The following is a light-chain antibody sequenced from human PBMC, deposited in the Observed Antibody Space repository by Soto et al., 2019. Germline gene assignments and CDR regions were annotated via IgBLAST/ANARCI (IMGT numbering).Light chain of an antibody. CDR3: GTWDYSLTAVV. Sequence: QSVLTQPPSVSAAPGQTVTISCSGSHSNIGNNFVSWYQHLPGTAPKLLIYDNNKRPSGIPDRFSGSKSGTSATLAISGLRTGDEAEYYCGTWDYSLTAVVFGGGTKLTVL. V-gene: IGLV1-51*01. CDR2: DNN. J-gene: IGLJ2*01. CDR1: HSNIGNNF.